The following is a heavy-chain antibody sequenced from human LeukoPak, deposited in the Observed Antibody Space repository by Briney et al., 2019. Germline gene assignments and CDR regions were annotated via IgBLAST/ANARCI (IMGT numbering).Heavy chain of an antibody. J-gene: IGHJ3*02. Sequence: SETLSLTCTVSGGSISSYYWSWIRQPPGKGLECIAELNHSGGTSYNPSLKRRVTISVDTSRNQFSLKLSSVTAADTAVYYCARDRVGGLRRENSPIWGQGTMVTVSS. CDR3: ARDRVGGLRRENSPI. V-gene: IGHV4-34*01. CDR1: GGSISSYY. D-gene: IGHD2-21*01. CDR2: LNHSGGT.